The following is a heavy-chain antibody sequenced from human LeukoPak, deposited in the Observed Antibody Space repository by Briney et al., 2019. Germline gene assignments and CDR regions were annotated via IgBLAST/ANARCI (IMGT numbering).Heavy chain of an antibody. CDR2: ISYDGSNK. V-gene: IGHV3-30*18. D-gene: IGHD3-22*01. Sequence: GTSLRLSCAASGFTFSSYGMHWVRQAPGKGLEWVAVISYDGSNKYYADSVKGRFTISRDNSKNTLYLQMNSLRAEDTAVYYCAKNLYYYDSSGYSSLDYWGQGTLVTVSS. CDR1: GFTFSSYG. J-gene: IGHJ4*02. CDR3: AKNLYYYDSSGYSSLDY.